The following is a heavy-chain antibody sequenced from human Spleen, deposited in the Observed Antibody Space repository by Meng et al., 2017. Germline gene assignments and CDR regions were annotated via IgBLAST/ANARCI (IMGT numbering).Heavy chain of an antibody. Sequence: GSLRLSCTVSGYSISSGYYWSWIRQPPGKGLEWIGRIYYSGYTYYNPSLKSRVSISVDTSKNQFSLKLTSVTGADTAVYYCARSGYDSSQDYWGQGKLVTVSS. J-gene: IGHJ4*02. CDR1: GYSISSGYY. D-gene: IGHD5-12*01. V-gene: IGHV4-38-2*02. CDR2: IYYSGYT. CDR3: ARSGYDSSQDY.